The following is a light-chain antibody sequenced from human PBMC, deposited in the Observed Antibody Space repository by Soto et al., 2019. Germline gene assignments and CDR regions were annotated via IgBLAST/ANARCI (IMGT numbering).Light chain of an antibody. J-gene: IGKJ4*01. CDR2: RTF. V-gene: IGKV3-20*01. Sequence: EIVLPQSPGTLSLSPGQRATLSCRASQSIASSYLDWYQQKPGQPPRLLLDRTFNRATGIPDRFSGSGSGTDFTLTISRLEPEDFAVYFCQQFSSAPLTFGGGTKVEI. CDR1: QSIASSY. CDR3: QQFSSAPLT.